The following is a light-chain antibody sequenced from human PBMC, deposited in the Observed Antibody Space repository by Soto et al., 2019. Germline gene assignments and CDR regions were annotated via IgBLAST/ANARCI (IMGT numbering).Light chain of an antibody. CDR1: SSNIGTYT. J-gene: IGLJ1*01. Sequence: QSALTQPPSASGTPGQRVTISCSGTSSNIGTYTVNWYQQLPGTAPKLLIYTDYQRPSGVPDRFSGSKSGTSASLAINGLHSEDEADYYCCSFAGSSTYVFGTGTKVTVL. V-gene: IGLV1-44*01. CDR3: CSFAGSSTYV. CDR2: TDY.